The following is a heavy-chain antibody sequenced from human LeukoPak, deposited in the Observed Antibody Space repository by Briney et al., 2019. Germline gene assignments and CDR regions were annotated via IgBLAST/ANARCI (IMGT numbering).Heavy chain of an antibody. CDR3: ARAYYDILTGYATRYYYYMDV. J-gene: IGHJ6*03. CDR1: GGSISSSNW. V-gene: IGHV4-4*02. CDR2: IYHSGST. D-gene: IGHD3-9*01. Sequence: PSETLSLTCAVSGGSISSSNWWSWVRQPPGKGLEWIGEIYHSGSTNYNPSLKSRVTISVDKSKNQFSLKLSSVTAADTAVYYCARAYYDILTGYATRYYYYMDVWGKGTTVTVSS.